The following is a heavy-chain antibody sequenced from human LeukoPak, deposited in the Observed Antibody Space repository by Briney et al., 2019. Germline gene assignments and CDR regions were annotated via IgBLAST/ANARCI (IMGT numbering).Heavy chain of an antibody. CDR3: ASALGGFTRMGV. CDR2: IYNGGVT. CDR1: GLTVRSNY. V-gene: IGHV3-53*01. D-gene: IGHD3-10*01. J-gene: IGHJ6*03. Sequence: GGSLRLSCAASGLTVRSNYMSWVRQAPGKGLEWVSVIYNGGVTYYADSVKGRFTISTDNSKNTLYLQMNSLRAEDTAIYYCASALGGFTRMGVWGKGTTVTVSS.